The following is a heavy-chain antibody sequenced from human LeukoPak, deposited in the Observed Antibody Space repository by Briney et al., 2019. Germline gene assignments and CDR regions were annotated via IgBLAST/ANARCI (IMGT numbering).Heavy chain of an antibody. V-gene: IGHV3-23*01. J-gene: IGHJ4*02. CDR2: ISGSGGST. D-gene: IGHD6-6*01. Sequence: GGSLRLSCAASGFTFSSYAMSWVRQPPGKGREWVSAISGSGGSTFYADSVKARFTISRDNSKIPLYLQMNSLRAEDTAVYYCAKDLSPYSSSSGYWGQETLVTVSS. CDR1: GFTFSSYA. CDR3: AKDLSPYSSSSGY.